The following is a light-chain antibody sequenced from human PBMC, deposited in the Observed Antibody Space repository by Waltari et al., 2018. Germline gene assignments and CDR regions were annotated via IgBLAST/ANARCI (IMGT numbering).Light chain of an antibody. CDR2: APS. Sequence: DIQMTQSPSSLSASVGDRVTITCRTSQTISNYLNWYQQKPGKAPDFLSYAPSTLERGVPSRFSGSASGTDFTLTISRLEPEDFAIYYCQQSYSTPWTFGQGTKVEIK. V-gene: IGKV1-39*01. J-gene: IGKJ1*01. CDR1: QTISNY. CDR3: QQSYSTPWT.